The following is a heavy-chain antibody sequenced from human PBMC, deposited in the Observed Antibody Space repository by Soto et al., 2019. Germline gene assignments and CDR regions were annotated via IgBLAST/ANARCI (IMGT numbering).Heavy chain of an antibody. D-gene: IGHD3-22*01. Sequence: QVQLQESGPGLVKPSQTLSLTCTVSGGSISSGGYYWSWIRQHPGKGLEWIGYIYYSGSTYYNPSLKSRVTISVDTSKNPFSLKLSSVTAADTAVYYCARDTHYYDSSGYPYGGAFDYWGQGTLVTVSS. CDR1: GGSISSGGYY. J-gene: IGHJ4*02. CDR2: IYYSGST. V-gene: IGHV4-31*03. CDR3: ARDTHYYDSSGYPYGGAFDY.